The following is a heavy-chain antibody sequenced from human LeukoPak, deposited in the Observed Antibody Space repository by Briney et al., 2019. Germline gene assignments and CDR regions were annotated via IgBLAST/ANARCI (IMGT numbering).Heavy chain of an antibody. Sequence: ASVKVSCKASGYTFTNSYIHWVRQAPGQVLEWMGLINPDGGNTNYAQNFQGRVTLARDTSTSTVYMELSSLRSEDTAIYYCARIRDGYNDAYDIWGQGTVVTVPS. D-gene: IGHD5-24*01. J-gene: IGHJ3*02. CDR1: GYTFTNSY. CDR2: INPDGGNT. V-gene: IGHV1-46*01. CDR3: ARIRDGYNDAYDI.